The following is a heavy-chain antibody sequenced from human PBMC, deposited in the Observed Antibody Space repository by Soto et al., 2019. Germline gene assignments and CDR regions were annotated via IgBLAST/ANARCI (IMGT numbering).Heavy chain of an antibody. CDR1: GDSISSGFFS. V-gene: IGHV4-30-2*01. D-gene: IGHD2-2*01. Sequence: SETLSLTCAVSGDSISSGFFSWSWIRQPPGKGLEWIGYIYHSGTSFYNPSLKSRVTISVDGSKNQFSLKVKSVTAADTAVYYCARGRLVPAVNFDYWGLGTLVTVPQ. J-gene: IGHJ4*02. CDR3: ARGRLVPAVNFDY. CDR2: IYHSGTS.